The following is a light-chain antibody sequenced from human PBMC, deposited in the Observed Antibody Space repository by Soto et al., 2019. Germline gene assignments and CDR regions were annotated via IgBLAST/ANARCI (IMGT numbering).Light chain of an antibody. CDR1: SSDVGGYDY. V-gene: IGLV2-14*01. J-gene: IGLJ1*01. CDR3: TSYTSTTTRV. Sequence: QSALTQPASVSVSPGQSITISCTGTSSDVGGYDYVSWYQHHPGKAPKVMIYEVSNRPSGVSNRFSGSKSGNTASLTISGLQAEDEADYYCTSYTSTTTRVFGTGTKVTVL. CDR2: EVS.